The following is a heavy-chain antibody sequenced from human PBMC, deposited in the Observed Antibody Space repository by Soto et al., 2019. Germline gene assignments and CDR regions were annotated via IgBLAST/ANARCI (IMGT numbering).Heavy chain of an antibody. Sequence: SETLSLTCTVSGGSISSYYWSWIRQPPGKGLEWIGYIYYSGSTNYNPSLKSRVTISVDTSKNQFSLKLSSVTAADTAVYYCARGGAVAGIFYYYDGMDVWGQRTTV. CDR1: GGSISSYY. CDR3: ARGGAVAGIFYYYDGMDV. V-gene: IGHV4-59*01. D-gene: IGHD6-19*01. J-gene: IGHJ6*02. CDR2: IYYSGST.